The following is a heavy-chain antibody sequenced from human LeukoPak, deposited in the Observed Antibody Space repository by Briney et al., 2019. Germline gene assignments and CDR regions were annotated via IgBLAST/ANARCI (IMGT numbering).Heavy chain of an antibody. CDR2: IYYSGST. Sequence: TASETLSLTCTVSGGSISSYYWSWIRQPPGKGLEWIGYIYYSGSTNYNPSLKSRVTISVDTSKNQFSLKLSSVTAADTAVYYCARVDSSSWEYWFDPWGQGTLVTVSS. J-gene: IGHJ5*02. V-gene: IGHV4-59*01. D-gene: IGHD6-13*01. CDR1: GGSISSYY. CDR3: ARVDSSSWEYWFDP.